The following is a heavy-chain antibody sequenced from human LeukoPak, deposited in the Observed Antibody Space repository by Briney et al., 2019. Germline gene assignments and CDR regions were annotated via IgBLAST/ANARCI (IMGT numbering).Heavy chain of an antibody. D-gene: IGHD3-10*01. CDR2: ISSGGSTI. Sequence: GGSLRLSCAASGFTFSDYYMSWIRQAPGKGLEWLSYISSGGSTIYYADSVKGRFTISRDNAKNSLYLQMNSLRAEDTAVYYCARIEGSWYKDYWGQGTLVTVSP. CDR1: GFTFSDYY. J-gene: IGHJ4*02. CDR3: ARIEGSWYKDY. V-gene: IGHV3-11*01.